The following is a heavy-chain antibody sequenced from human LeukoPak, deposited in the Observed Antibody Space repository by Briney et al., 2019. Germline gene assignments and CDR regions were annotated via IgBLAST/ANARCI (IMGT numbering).Heavy chain of an antibody. CDR1: GFTFSSYA. CDR2: IRGSGGST. D-gene: IGHD2-15*01. V-gene: IGHV3-23*01. CDR3: AKESGYCSGGSCYSEYYFDY. J-gene: IGHJ4*02. Sequence: GGSLRLSCAASGFTFSSYAMSWVRQAPGKGLEWVSGIRGSGGSTYYADSVKGRFTISRDNSKNTLYLQMNRQRAKDTAVYYCAKESGYCSGGSCYSEYYFDYWGQGTLVTVSS.